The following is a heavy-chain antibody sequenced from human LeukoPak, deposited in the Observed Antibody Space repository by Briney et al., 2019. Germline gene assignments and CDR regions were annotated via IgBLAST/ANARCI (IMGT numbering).Heavy chain of an antibody. D-gene: IGHD2-2*02. CDR1: GGSISSGGYY. Sequence: SETLSLTCTVSGGSISSGGYYWSWIRQHPGKGLEWIGYIYYSGSTYYNPSLKSRVTISVDTSKNQFSLKLSSVTAADTAVYYCATSVVPAAIGDPKPHYYYYYGMDVWGQGTTDTVSS. CDR3: ATSVVPAAIGDPKPHYYYYYGMDV. V-gene: IGHV4-31*03. J-gene: IGHJ6*02. CDR2: IYYSGST.